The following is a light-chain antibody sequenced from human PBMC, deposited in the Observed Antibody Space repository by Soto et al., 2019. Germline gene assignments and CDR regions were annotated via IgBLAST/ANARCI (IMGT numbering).Light chain of an antibody. V-gene: IGKV1-9*01. Sequence: DIQLTQSPSFLSASVGDRVTITCRASPGISSYLAWYQQKPGKAPKLLIYAASPLQSRDPSKFRGSGSGTEFTLKLRRMQHEDFATYSCQQLNSYPLTFGGGTEVQIK. CDR2: AAS. CDR1: PGISSY. CDR3: QQLNSYPLT. J-gene: IGKJ4*01.